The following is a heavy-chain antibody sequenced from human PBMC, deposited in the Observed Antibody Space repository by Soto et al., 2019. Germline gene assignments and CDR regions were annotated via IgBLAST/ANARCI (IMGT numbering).Heavy chain of an antibody. J-gene: IGHJ5*02. V-gene: IGHV1-46*01. Sequence: ASVKVSCKASGYTFTSYYMHGVRQAPGQGLEWMGIINPSGGSTSYAQKFQGRVTMTRDTSTSTVYMELSSLRSEDTAVYYCARVAPGIAAAGPRIAFDPWGQGTLVTVSS. CDR3: ARVAPGIAAAGPRIAFDP. CDR2: INPSGGST. D-gene: IGHD6-13*01. CDR1: GYTFTSYY.